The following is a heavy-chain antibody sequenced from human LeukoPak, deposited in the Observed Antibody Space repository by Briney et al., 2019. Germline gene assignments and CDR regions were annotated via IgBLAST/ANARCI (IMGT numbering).Heavy chain of an antibody. CDR3: AGQRLLWFGESNSGFDY. D-gene: IGHD3-10*01. CDR1: GGSISSYY. J-gene: IGHJ4*02. CDR2: IYYSGST. V-gene: IGHV4-59*08. Sequence: PSETLSLTCTVSGGSISSYYWNWIRQPPGKGLEWIGYIYYSGSTDYNPSFKSRVSMSVDTSKNQFSLKLSSVTATDTAVYYCAGQRLLWFGESNSGFDYWGQGTLVTVSS.